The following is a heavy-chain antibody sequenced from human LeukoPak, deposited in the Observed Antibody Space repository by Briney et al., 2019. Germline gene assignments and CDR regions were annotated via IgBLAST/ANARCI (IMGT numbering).Heavy chain of an antibody. V-gene: IGHV1-18*01. CDR2: ISAYKGNT. Sequence: GASVKVSCKASGYTFSTYGISWVRQAPGQGLEWMGWISAYKGNTYYAQKLQGRVTMTTDTSTSTAYMELRSLRSDDTAIYYCARDLYYYGSGSYYHVFDVWGQGTMVTVSS. CDR3: ARDLYYYGSGSYYHVFDV. J-gene: IGHJ3*01. D-gene: IGHD3-10*01. CDR1: GYTFSTYG.